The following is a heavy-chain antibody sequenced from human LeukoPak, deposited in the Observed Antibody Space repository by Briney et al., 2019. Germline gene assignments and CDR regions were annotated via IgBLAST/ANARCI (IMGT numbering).Heavy chain of an antibody. D-gene: IGHD6-19*01. V-gene: IGHV2-5*01. CDR2: IYWNDDK. J-gene: IGHJ4*02. CDR1: GFSLSTSGVG. CDR3: AHSFARIAVAGTVFDY. Sequence: SGPTLVHPTQTLTLTCTFSGFSLSTSGVGVGWIRQPPGKALEWLALIYWNDDKRYSPSLKSRLTITKDTSKNQVVLTMTNMDPVDTATYYCAHSFARIAVAGTVFDYWGQGTLVTVSS.